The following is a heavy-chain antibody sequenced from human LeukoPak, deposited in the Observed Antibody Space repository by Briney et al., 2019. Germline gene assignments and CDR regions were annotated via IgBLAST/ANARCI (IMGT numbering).Heavy chain of an antibody. CDR3: ARDTSPFVYSSSLSPYFDY. Sequence: PSETLSLTCAVYGGSFSGYYWSWIRQPPGKGLEWIGSIYHSGSTYYNPSLKSRVTISVDTSKNQFSLKLSSVTAADTAVYYCARDTSPFVYSSSLSPYFDYWGQGTLVTVSS. V-gene: IGHV4-34*01. J-gene: IGHJ4*02. CDR2: IYHSGST. D-gene: IGHD6-6*01. CDR1: GGSFSGYY.